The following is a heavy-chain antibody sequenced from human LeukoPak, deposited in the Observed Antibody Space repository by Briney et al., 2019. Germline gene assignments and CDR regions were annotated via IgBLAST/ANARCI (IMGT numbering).Heavy chain of an antibody. CDR3: ARDPESYNGSYYNWLAP. J-gene: IGHJ5*02. D-gene: IGHD1-26*01. CDR2: ISSTSTYI. Sequence: GGSLRLSCTASGLSFKNYSMNWVRQAPGKGLEWVASISSTSTYIYYGDSVKGRFTISRDNAKNSLYLQMNSLRVDDTAVYYCARDPESYNGSYYNWLAPWGQGTLVTVSS. V-gene: IGHV3-21*01. CDR1: GLSFKNYS.